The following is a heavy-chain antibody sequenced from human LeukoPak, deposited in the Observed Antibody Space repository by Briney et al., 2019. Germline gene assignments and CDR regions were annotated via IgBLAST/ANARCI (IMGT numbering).Heavy chain of an antibody. J-gene: IGHJ5*02. CDR3: ARTAGIQLWLRFDP. V-gene: IGHV3-48*03. CDR2: ISSSGSTI. Sequence: QPGGYLRLSCAASGFTFSSYEMNWVRQAPGKGLEWVSYISSSGSTIYYADSVKGRFTISRDNAKNSLYLQMNSLRAEDTAVYYCARTAGIQLWLRFDPWGQGTLVTVSS. D-gene: IGHD5-18*01. CDR1: GFTFSSYE.